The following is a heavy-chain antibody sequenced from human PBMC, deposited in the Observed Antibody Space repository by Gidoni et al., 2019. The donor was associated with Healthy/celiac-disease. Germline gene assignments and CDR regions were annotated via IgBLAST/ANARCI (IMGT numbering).Heavy chain of an antibody. CDR1: GYTFTSYA. Sequence: QVQLVQSGAEVKKPGASVKVSCKASGYTFTSYAMHWVRQAPGQRLEWLGWINAGNGNTKYSQKFQGRVTITRDTSASTAYMELSSLRSEDTAVYYCARELGYYDLGWDYWGQGTLVTVSS. J-gene: IGHJ4*02. D-gene: IGHD3-3*01. CDR2: INAGNGNT. V-gene: IGHV1-3*01. CDR3: ARELGYYDLGWDY.